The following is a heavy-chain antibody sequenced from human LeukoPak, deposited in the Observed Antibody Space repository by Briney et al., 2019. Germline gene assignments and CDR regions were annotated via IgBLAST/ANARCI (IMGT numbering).Heavy chain of an antibody. D-gene: IGHD6-19*01. CDR1: GGSFSGYY. Sequence: SETLSLTCAVYGGSFSGYYWSWIRQPPGKGLEWIGEINHSGSTNYNPSLKSRVTISVDTSKNQFSLKLSSVTAADTAVYYCASAGIAVAGTLGYYYYYGMDVWGKGTTVTVSS. CDR3: ASAGIAVAGTLGYYYYYGMDV. CDR2: INHSGST. V-gene: IGHV4-34*01. J-gene: IGHJ6*04.